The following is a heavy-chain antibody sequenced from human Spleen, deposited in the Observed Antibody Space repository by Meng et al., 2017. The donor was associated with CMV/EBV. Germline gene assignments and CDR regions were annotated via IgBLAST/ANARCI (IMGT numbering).Heavy chain of an antibody. Sequence: SGYPFTSYGISWVRQAPGQGLEWMGWISGYNGRTNYAQNFHGRLTMTADTSTSTAYMELRSLRSDDTAVYYCARGGPSSIGGTFDYWGQGTLVTVSS. V-gene: IGHV1-18*01. CDR3: ARGGPSSIGGTFDY. CDR2: ISGYNGRT. J-gene: IGHJ4*02. D-gene: IGHD1-26*01. CDR1: GYPFTSYG.